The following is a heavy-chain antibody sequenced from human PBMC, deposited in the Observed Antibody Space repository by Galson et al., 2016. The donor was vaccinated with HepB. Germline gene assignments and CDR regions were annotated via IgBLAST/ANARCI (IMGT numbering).Heavy chain of an antibody. V-gene: IGHV3-23*01. CDR2: ISGAGGTT. D-gene: IGHD2-15*01. CDR3: AKERGWYGGPNFGS. Sequence: SLRLSCASSGFTFRYYAMTWVRRAPGKGLEWVSDISGAGGTTHYADSVKGRFTISRDNSRDTLYLQMDRLRAADTAVYYCAKERGWYGGPNFGSWGQGTLDTVSS. CDR1: GFTFRYYA. J-gene: IGHJ4*02.